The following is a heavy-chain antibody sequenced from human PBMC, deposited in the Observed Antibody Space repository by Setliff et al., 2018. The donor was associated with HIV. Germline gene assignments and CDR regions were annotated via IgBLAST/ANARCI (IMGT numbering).Heavy chain of an antibody. D-gene: IGHD2-21*02. V-gene: IGHV3-7*03. Sequence: GGSLRFSCAASGFTFSNFWLSWVRQAPGKGREWVASLKQDGSEKYSVDSVKGRFTISRDNTKNSLYLQMNSLRAEDTAVYYCARFVVVTAIQSYWYFELWGRGTLVTVSS. CDR3: ARFVVVTAIQSYWYFEL. CDR1: GFTFSNFW. CDR2: LKQDGSEK. J-gene: IGHJ2*01.